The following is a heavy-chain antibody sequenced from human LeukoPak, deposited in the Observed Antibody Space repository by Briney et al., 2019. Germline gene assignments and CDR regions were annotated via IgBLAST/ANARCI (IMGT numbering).Heavy chain of an antibody. D-gene: IGHD6-19*01. CDR3: ARIGSSGWYP. CDR2: ISSSSSYI. Sequence: PGGSLRLSCAASGFPFSSYAMYWIRQAPGKGLEWVSSISSSSSYIYYADSVKGRFTISRDNAKNSLYLQMNSLRAEDTAVYYCARIGSSGWYPWGQGTLVTVSS. V-gene: IGHV3-21*01. J-gene: IGHJ5*02. CDR1: GFPFSSYA.